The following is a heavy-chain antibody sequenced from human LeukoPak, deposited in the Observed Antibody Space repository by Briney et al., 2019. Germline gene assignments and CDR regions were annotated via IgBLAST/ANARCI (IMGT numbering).Heavy chain of an antibody. CDR3: VRHYYDYVAFDI. V-gene: IGHV1-8*01. D-gene: IGHD3-22*01. CDR1: GYTFTSYN. CDR2: VSPHNGDT. J-gene: IGHJ3*02. Sequence: ASVTVSCKASGYTFTSYNINWFRQAPGGGVEGLGFVSPHNGDTGYTQNFQGRVTMTRDTSINTAYMELSGLRSEDTAVYYCVRHYYDYVAFDIWGQGTMVIVSS.